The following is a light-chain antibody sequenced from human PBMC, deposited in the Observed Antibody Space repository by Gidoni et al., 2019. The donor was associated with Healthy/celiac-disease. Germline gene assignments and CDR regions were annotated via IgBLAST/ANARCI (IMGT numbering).Light chain of an antibody. CDR2: GAS. CDR1: QSVSSSY. V-gene: IGKV3-20*01. CDR3: QQYGSSPWT. J-gene: IGKJ1*01. Sequence: EIVLPQSPGTLSLSPGERATLSCRASQSVSSSYLAWYQQNPGQAPRLLIYGASSRATGIPDWFRGSGSGTAFTLTSSRVVPEDFAVYYCQQYGSSPWTFGQXTKVEIK.